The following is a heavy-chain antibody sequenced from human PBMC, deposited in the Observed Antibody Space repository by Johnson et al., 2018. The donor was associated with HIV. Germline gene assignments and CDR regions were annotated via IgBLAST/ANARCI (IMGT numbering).Heavy chain of an antibody. V-gene: IGHV3-66*01. Sequence: VQLVESGGGLIQPGGSLRLSCAASGFTVSSNYMSWVRQATGKGLEWVSVIYSGGSTYYADSVKGRFTISRDNSKNTLFLQMNCLRPEDTAIYYCARDRVATEAFDIWGQGTMVTVSS. CDR2: IYSGGST. CDR3: ARDRVATEAFDI. D-gene: IGHD5-12*01. J-gene: IGHJ3*02. CDR1: GFTVSSNY.